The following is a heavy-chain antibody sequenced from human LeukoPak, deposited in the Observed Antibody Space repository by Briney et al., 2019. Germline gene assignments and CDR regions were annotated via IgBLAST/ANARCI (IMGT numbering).Heavy chain of an antibody. V-gene: IGHV4-4*07. CDR1: GGTISSYY. J-gene: IGHJ4*02. D-gene: IGHD3-3*01. Sequence: SETLSLTCTVSGGTISSYYWSWIRQPAGKGLEWIGRIYTSGSTNYNPSLKSRVTMSVATSKNQFSLKLSSVTAADTAVYYCARGTYYDFWSGYYTGMGDFDYWGQGTLVTVSS. CDR2: IYTSGST. CDR3: ARGTYYDFWSGYYTGMGDFDY.